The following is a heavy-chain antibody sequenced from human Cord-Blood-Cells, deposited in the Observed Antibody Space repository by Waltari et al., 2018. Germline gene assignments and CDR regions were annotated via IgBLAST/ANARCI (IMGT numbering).Heavy chain of an antibody. CDR3: AGYFGPRLIAVAVTGGGALDS. Sequence: EVQLVETGGGLSQPWGSLRLSCAASGFTVSSNYMSWVRQSPGKGLEWVPVIYSGGSKNYAEAVKDGFNSARDNSKNALLLQVNSLRDKETAVYYGAGYFGPRLIAVAVTGGGALDSWGQGTMVSVSS. D-gene: IGHD6-19*01. CDR1: GFTVSSNY. V-gene: IGHV3-53*02. J-gene: IGHJ3*02. CDR2: IYSGGSK.